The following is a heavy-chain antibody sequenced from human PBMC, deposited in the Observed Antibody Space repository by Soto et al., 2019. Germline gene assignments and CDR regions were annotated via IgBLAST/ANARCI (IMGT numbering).Heavy chain of an antibody. CDR1: GWSFTSDW. D-gene: IGHD6-13*01. V-gene: IGHV5-10-1*01. Sequence: GESLKISCKGSGWSFTSDWISWVRQMAGKGLEWMGRIDPSDSYTNYSPSFQGHVTISADKSISTAYLQWSSLKASDTAMYYCARLQAGAGYNDLTFDYCGQGTLVTVSS. J-gene: IGHJ4*02. CDR3: ARLQAGAGYNDLTFDY. CDR2: IDPSDSYT.